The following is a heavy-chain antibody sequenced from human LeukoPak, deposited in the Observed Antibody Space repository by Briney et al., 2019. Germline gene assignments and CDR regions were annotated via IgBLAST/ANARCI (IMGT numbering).Heavy chain of an antibody. J-gene: IGHJ4*02. V-gene: IGHV4-34*01. Sequence: SETLSLTCAVYGRPFSGYYWSWIRHPPGKGLVWTGEIKHSGSTNYNPSLKSRVTLSVDTAKNQFSLTLSSVTAADTAVYYCAAGSNSGWYALDYWGQGTLVTVSS. CDR2: IKHSGST. CDR1: GRPFSGYY. CDR3: AAGSNSGWYALDY. D-gene: IGHD6-19*01.